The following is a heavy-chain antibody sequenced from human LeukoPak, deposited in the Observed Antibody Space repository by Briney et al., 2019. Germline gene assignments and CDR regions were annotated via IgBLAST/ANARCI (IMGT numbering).Heavy chain of an antibody. CDR2: ISYDGSNK. Sequence: GRSLRLSCAASGFTFSSYAMHWVRQAPGKGLEWVAVISYDGSNKYYADSVKGRFTISRDNSKSTLYLQMNSLRAEDTAVYYCASGWFDYWGQGTLVTVSS. CDR1: GFTFSSYA. V-gene: IGHV3-30-3*01. J-gene: IGHJ4*02. CDR3: ASGWFDY. D-gene: IGHD6-19*01.